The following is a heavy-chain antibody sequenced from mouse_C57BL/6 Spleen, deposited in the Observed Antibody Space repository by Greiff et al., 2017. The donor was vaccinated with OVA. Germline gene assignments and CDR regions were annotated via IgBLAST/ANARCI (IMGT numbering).Heavy chain of an antibody. CDR2: IWRGGST. CDR3: ASVYDGSAWFAD. CDR1: GFSLTSYG. J-gene: IGHJ3*01. D-gene: IGHD2-3*01. V-gene: IGHV2-5*01. Sequence: VKLVESGPGLVQPSQSLSITCTVSGFSLTSYGVHWVRQSPGKGLEWLGVIWRGGSTDYNAAFMSRLRITKDNSKSQVFFKMNSLQADDTAIYYCASVYDGSAWFADWGQGTLVTVSA.